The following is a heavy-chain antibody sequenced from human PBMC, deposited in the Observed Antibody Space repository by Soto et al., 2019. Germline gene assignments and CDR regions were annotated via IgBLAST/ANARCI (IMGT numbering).Heavy chain of an antibody. D-gene: IGHD5-18*01. CDR2: IYYSGST. CDR1: GDSISSGGYY. Sequence: SETLALTCAVSGDSISSGGYYWSWIRQHPGKGLEWIGYIYYSGSTYYNPSLKSRVTISVDTSKNQFSLKLSSVTAADTAVYYCASSIDTAIALDYWGQGTLVTVSS. V-gene: IGHV4-31*11. J-gene: IGHJ4*02. CDR3: ASSIDTAIALDY.